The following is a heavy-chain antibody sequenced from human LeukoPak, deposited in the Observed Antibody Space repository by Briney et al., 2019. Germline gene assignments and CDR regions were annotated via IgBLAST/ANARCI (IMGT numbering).Heavy chain of an antibody. D-gene: IGHD6-19*01. Sequence: SETLSLTRAVYGGSFSGYYWSWIRQPPGKGLEWIGEINHSGSTNYNPSLKSRVTISVDASKNQFSLKLSSVTAADTAVYYCARLLYSSGLFDPWGQGTLVTVSS. V-gene: IGHV4-34*01. CDR3: ARLLYSSGLFDP. CDR2: INHSGST. J-gene: IGHJ5*02. CDR1: GGSFSGYY.